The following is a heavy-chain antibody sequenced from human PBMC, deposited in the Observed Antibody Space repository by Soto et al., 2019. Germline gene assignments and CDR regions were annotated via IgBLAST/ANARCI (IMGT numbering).Heavy chain of an antibody. J-gene: IGHJ6*03. CDR2: INAGNGNT. CDR3: ARDRMVRGATYYYYMDV. D-gene: IGHD3-10*01. V-gene: IGHV1-3*01. Sequence: ASVKVSCKASGYTFTSYAMHWVRQAPGQRLEWMGWINAGNGNTKYSQKFQGRVTITRDTSASTAYMELSSLRSEDTAVYYCARDRMVRGATYYYYMDVWGKGTTVTGS. CDR1: GYTFTSYA.